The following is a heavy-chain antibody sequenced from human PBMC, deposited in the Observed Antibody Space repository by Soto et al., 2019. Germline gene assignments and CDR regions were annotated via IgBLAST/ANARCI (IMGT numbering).Heavy chain of an antibody. CDR1: GFTFNNYG. CDR2: ISTDGSSE. D-gene: IGHD2-21*01. J-gene: IGHJ4*02. Sequence: QVQLVGSGGGVVQPGGSLRLSCSGSGFTFNNYGMQWVRQAPGKGLEWVALISTDGSSEYYADSVKGRFTISRDNSKNTLYLQMISLRAEDTAVYSCARQPDFGGVDDSWGLGTLVTVSS. CDR3: ARQPDFGGVDDS. V-gene: IGHV3-30*03.